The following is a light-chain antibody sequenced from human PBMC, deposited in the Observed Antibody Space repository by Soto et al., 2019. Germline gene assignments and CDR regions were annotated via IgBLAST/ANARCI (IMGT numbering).Light chain of an antibody. CDR1: QSVSSN. V-gene: IGKV3-15*01. CDR3: QQYNTWPPWT. Sequence: EIVMTQSPATLSVSPGERATLSCRASQSVSSNLAWYQQKPGQAPRLLIYGASTRATGIPARFSGSGSGTEFTLTISRLQSEDFAVYYCQQYNTWPPWTIGQGTKVEIK. J-gene: IGKJ1*01. CDR2: GAS.